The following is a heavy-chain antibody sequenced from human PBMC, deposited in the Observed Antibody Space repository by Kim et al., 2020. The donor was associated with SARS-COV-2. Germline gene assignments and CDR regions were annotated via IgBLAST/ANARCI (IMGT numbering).Heavy chain of an antibody. CDR1: GYTFTSYD. V-gene: IGHV1-8*01. Sequence: ASVKVSCKASGYTFTSYDINWVRQATGQGLEWMGWMNPNSGNTGYAQKFQGRVTMTRNTSISTAYMELSSLRSEDTAVYYCARGPRGYDFWSGYYWDFDYWGQGTLVTVSS. CDR2: MNPNSGNT. CDR3: ARGPRGYDFWSGYYWDFDY. D-gene: IGHD3-3*01. J-gene: IGHJ4*02.